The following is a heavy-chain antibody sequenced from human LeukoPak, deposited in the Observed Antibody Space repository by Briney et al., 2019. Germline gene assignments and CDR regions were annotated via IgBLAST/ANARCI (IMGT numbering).Heavy chain of an antibody. Sequence: PGGSLRLSCAASGFTFSGYWMSWVRQAPGKGLEWVANIRRDGSDKYYVDSVKGRFTVSRDNAKNSLYLQMNSLRAEDTAVYYCARAHDYYDSSGYHYYFDYWGQGTLVTVSS. CDR1: GFTFSGYW. CDR3: ARAHDYYDSSGYHYYFDY. V-gene: IGHV3-7*03. J-gene: IGHJ4*02. D-gene: IGHD3-22*01. CDR2: IRRDGSDK.